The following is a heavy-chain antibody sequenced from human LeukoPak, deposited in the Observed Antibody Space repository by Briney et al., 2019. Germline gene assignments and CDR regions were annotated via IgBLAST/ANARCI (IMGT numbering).Heavy chain of an antibody. J-gene: IGHJ4*02. CDR2: IFYSGGT. CDR3: ARDLPHYDFWSGYYNPFDY. D-gene: IGHD3-3*01. CDR1: GGSISSSNYY. V-gene: IGHV4-39*07. Sequence: SETLSLTCTVSGGSISSSNYYWGWIRQPPGKGLEWIGSIFYSGGTYYNPSLKSRVTMSVDTSKNQFSLKLSSVTAADTAVYYCARDLPHYDFWSGYYNPFDYWGQGTLVTVSS.